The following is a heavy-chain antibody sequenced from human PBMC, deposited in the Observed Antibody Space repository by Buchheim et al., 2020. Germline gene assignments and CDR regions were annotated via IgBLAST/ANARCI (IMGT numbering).Heavy chain of an antibody. J-gene: IGHJ4*02. D-gene: IGHD2/OR15-2a*01. CDR2: INHSGST. CDR3: ARGPEWYSFGYFDY. V-gene: IGHV4-34*01. CDR1: GGSFSGYY. Sequence: QVQLQQWGAGLLKPSETLSLTCAVYGGSFSGYYWSWIRQPPGKGLEWIGEINHSGSTNYNPSLKSRVTISVDTSKKQFSLKLSSVTAADTAVYYCARGPEWYSFGYFDYWGQGTL.